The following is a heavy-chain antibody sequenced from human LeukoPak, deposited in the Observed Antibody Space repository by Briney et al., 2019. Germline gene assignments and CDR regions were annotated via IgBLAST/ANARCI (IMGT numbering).Heavy chain of an antibody. Sequence: ASVKVSCKASGYTFTGYYMHWVRQAPGQGLEWMGWINPNSGGTNYAQKFQDRVSMTRDTSISTAYMQLSRLSSDDTAVYYCARSPHILTGENFDFWGQGTLLTVSS. J-gene: IGHJ4*02. D-gene: IGHD3-9*01. CDR3: ARSPHILTGENFDF. V-gene: IGHV1-2*02. CDR2: INPNSGGT. CDR1: GYTFTGYY.